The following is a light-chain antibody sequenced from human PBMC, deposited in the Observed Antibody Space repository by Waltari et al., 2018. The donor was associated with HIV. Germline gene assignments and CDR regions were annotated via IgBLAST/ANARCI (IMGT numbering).Light chain of an antibody. V-gene: IGKV3-20*01. CDR3: HQYGSATYT. CDR1: QSVSSGF. Sequence: EIVLTQSPATLSLSPGDRATLSCRASQSVSSGFLAWYQQKRGQAPGLLIYGASTRAKGIPDRFSGGGSGTDFTLTISSLDPEDFAVYYCHQYGSATYTFGQGTKLDIK. J-gene: IGKJ2*01. CDR2: GAS.